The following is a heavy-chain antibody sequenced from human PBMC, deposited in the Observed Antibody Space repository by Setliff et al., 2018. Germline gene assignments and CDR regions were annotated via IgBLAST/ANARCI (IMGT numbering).Heavy chain of an antibody. J-gene: IGHJ4*02. V-gene: IGHV1-18*01. CDR2: ISVYNGNT. Sequence: ASVKVSCKASGYTFTSYGFSWVRQAPGQGLEWMGRISVYNGNTNYGQKYQGRVSMTTDTSTNTAYMELRSLRSEDTAVYFCARGQGHYYDSSGCLDYWCQGTLVTVSS. CDR3: ARGQGHYYDSSGCLDY. CDR1: GYTFTSYG. D-gene: IGHD3-22*01.